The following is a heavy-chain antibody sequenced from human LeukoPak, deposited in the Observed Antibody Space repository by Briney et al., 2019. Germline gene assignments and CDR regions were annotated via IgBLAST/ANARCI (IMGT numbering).Heavy chain of an antibody. J-gene: IGHJ4*02. CDR3: ARDTYSGSSPLGY. CDR1: GYTFTIYD. D-gene: IGHD1-26*01. Sequence: ASVTVSCKASGYTFTIYDMSWVRQAPGQGLEWMGWIITRNGDTNYAQKFQGRVTMTTDTSTSTAYMELRSLRSDDTAVYYCARDTYSGSSPLGYWGQGTLVTVSS. CDR2: IITRNGDT. V-gene: IGHV1-18*01.